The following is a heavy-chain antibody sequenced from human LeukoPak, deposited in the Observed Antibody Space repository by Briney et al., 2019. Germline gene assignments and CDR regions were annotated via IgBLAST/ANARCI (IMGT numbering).Heavy chain of an antibody. CDR2: INHSGST. Sequence: PSETLSLTCAVYGGSFSGYYWSWIRQPPGKGLEWIREINHSGSTNYNPSLKSRVTISVDTSENQFSLKLSSVTAADTAVYYCARSPRGPYRRADIWGQGTMVTVSS. CDR3: ARSPRGPYRRADI. V-gene: IGHV4-34*01. J-gene: IGHJ3*02. CDR1: GGSFSGYY. D-gene: IGHD3-10*01.